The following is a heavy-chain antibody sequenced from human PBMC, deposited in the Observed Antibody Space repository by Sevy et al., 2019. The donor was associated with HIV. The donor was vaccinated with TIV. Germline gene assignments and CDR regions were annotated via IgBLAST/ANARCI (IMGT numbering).Heavy chain of an antibody. Sequence: SETLSLTCAVSGDSISSNNYYWGWIRQSPGKGLEWIGIVYYTGTTYYNPSLKSRVTISVDTSKSQFSLRLSPVTAADTAVYFCAGSYYNFWNGYYNPFDSWGQGTLVTVSS. J-gene: IGHJ4*02. D-gene: IGHD3-3*01. CDR1: GDSISSNNYY. CDR2: VYYTGTT. V-gene: IGHV4-39*01. CDR3: AGSYYNFWNGYYNPFDS.